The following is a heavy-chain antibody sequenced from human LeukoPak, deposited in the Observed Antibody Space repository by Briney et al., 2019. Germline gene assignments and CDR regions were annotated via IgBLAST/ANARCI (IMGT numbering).Heavy chain of an antibody. V-gene: IGHV1-2*02. D-gene: IGHD3-16*01. CDR1: GYTFTGYY. J-gene: IGHJ6*02. Sequence: GASVKVSCKASGYTFTGYYIHWVRQAPGQGLEWMGLINPNTGGTHYAQKFQGRVTMTRDTSIGTAYMELSRLTSDDTAVYYCARDGLGGGVRGMDVWGQGTTVTIS. CDR2: INPNTGGT. CDR3: ARDGLGGGVRGMDV.